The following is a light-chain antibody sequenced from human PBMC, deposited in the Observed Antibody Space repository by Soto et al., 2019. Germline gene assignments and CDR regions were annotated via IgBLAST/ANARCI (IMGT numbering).Light chain of an antibody. CDR3: QQYDNWLRT. Sequence: EIVMTQSPATLSVSPGERATLSCRASQSISSNLAWYQQKPGQAPRLLIYGASTRATGIPARFSGSGSGTEFTLTICSLQSEDFAVYYCQQYDNWLRTFGQGTKVDI. J-gene: IGKJ1*01. V-gene: IGKV3-15*01. CDR2: GAS. CDR1: QSISSN.